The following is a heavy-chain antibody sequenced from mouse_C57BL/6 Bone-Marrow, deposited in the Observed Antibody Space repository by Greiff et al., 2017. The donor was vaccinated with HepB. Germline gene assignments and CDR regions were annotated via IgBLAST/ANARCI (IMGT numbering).Heavy chain of an antibody. Sequence: VHLVESGPGLVQPSQSLSITCTVSGFSLTSYGVHWVRQSPGKGLEWLGVIWSGGSTDYNAAFISRLSISKDNSKSQVFFKMNSLQADDTAIYYCARELRNYAMDYWGQGTSVTVSS. CDR2: IWSGGST. J-gene: IGHJ4*01. V-gene: IGHV2-2*01. CDR3: ARELRNYAMDY. CDR1: GFSLTSYG. D-gene: IGHD1-1*01.